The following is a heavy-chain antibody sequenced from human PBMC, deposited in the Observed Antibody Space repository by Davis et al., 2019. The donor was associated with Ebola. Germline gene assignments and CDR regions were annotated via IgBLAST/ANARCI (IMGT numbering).Heavy chain of an antibody. V-gene: IGHV3-23*01. CDR1: VITFSSYA. Sequence: PGGSLRLSCADSVITFSSYAMTWVRQAPGKGLEWVSAISGSGGSTYYADSVKGRFTISRDNSKNTLYLQMGSLRAEDTAVYYCAKSGLSFGVVKYHYGMDVWGKGTTVTVSS. D-gene: IGHD3-3*01. CDR2: ISGSGGST. J-gene: IGHJ6*04. CDR3: AKSGLSFGVVKYHYGMDV.